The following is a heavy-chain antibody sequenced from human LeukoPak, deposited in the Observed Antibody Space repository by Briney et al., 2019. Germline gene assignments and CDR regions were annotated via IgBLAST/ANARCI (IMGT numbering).Heavy chain of an antibody. V-gene: IGHV3-21*01. Sequence: GGSLRLSCAASGFTFSNAWMSWVRQAPGKGLEWASSISSSSSYIYYADSVKGRFTISRDNAKNSLFLQMNSLRAEDTAVYYCARDRRYYDSSAYIRGFDYWGQGTLVTVSS. CDR3: ARDRRYYDSSAYIRGFDY. CDR2: ISSSSSYI. D-gene: IGHD3-22*01. CDR1: GFTFSNAW. J-gene: IGHJ4*02.